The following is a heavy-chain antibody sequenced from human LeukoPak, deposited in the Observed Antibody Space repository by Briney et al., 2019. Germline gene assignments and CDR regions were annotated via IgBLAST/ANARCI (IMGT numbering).Heavy chain of an antibody. CDR2: IIPILGIA. CDR1: GITFSSYA. Sequence: PGGSLRLSCAASGITFSSYAISWVRQAPGQGLEWMGRIIPILGIANYAQKFQGRVTITADKSTSTAYMELSSLRSEDTAVYYCARGTPDYYDSSGDLFDYWGQGTLVTVSS. D-gene: IGHD3-22*01. V-gene: IGHV1-69*04. CDR3: ARGTPDYYDSSGDLFDY. J-gene: IGHJ4*02.